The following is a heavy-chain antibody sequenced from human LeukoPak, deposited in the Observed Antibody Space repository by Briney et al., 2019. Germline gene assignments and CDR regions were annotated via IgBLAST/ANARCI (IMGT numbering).Heavy chain of an antibody. V-gene: IGHV3-7*01. J-gene: IGHJ6*03. Sequence: GGSLRLSCAASGFIFGSYWMSWVRQAPGKGLEWVANIKEDGSEKDYVDSVKGRFTISRDNAKNSLYLQMNSLRAEDTAVYYCARDVIARNYYYYMDAWGKGTTVTVSS. CDR1: GFIFGSYW. CDR2: IKEDGSEK. D-gene: IGHD2-15*01. CDR3: ARDVIARNYYYYMDA.